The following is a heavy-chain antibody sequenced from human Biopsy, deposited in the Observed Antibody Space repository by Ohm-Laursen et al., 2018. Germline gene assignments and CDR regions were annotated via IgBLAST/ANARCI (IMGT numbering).Heavy chain of an antibody. CDR3: ARLNSGTYDASDL. V-gene: IGHV3-21*01. CDR1: GFTFSSHG. Sequence: GSLRLSCAASGFTFSSHGMHWVRQAPGKGLEWVSSVTTTSSYIYYADSVKGRFTISRANAQNSLYLHMNSLRAEDTAVYYCARLNSGTYDASDLWGQGTMVIVSS. D-gene: IGHD1-26*01. J-gene: IGHJ3*01. CDR2: VTTTSSYI.